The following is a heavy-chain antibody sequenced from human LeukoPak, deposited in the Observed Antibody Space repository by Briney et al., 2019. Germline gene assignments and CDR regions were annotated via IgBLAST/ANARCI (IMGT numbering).Heavy chain of an antibody. D-gene: IGHD2-2*01. CDR1: GFTFSSFW. CDR3: ARGGKLEPTALAS. Sequence: PGGSLRLSCAASGFTFSSFWMHWVRQAPGKGLVWVSRINTDGNDATYADSVKGRFTISRDNAKRTLYLQMKSLRAADTGVFYCARGGKLEPTALASWGQGTLVTVSS. CDR2: INTDGNDA. J-gene: IGHJ4*02. V-gene: IGHV3-74*01.